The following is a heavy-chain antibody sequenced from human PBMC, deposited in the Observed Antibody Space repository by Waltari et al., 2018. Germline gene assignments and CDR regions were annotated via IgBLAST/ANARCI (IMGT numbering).Heavy chain of an antibody. J-gene: IGHJ4*02. CDR1: GGSISSGSYY. CDR2: IYTSGST. Sequence: QVQLQESGPGLVKPSQTLSLTCTVSGGSISSGSYYWSWIRQTAGKGLEWIGYIYTSGSTNYNPSLKSRVTISVDTSKNQFSLKLSSVTAADTAVYYCARVPFGGSRAFDYWGQGTLVTVSS. D-gene: IGHD3-16*01. CDR3: ARVPFGGSRAFDY. V-gene: IGHV4-61*09.